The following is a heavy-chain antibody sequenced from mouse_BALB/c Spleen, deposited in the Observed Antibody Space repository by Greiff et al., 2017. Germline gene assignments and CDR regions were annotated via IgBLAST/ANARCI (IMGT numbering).Heavy chain of an antibody. V-gene: IGHV14-3*02. D-gene: IGHD3-2*02. CDR3: AREAPARS. Sequence: EVQLQQSGAELVKLGASVKLSCTASGFNITDTYMHWVKQRPEPGLEWIGRIDPANVNTKYDPQFQGNATIPADTSSNTAYLQLISLTSQDTAVYYCAREAPARSWGQGTPLTVSS. CDR1: GFNITDTY. CDR2: IDPANVNT. J-gene: IGHJ2*01.